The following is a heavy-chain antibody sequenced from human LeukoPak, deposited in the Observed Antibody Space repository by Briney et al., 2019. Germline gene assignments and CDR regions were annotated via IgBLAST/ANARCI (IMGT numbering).Heavy chain of an antibody. CDR2: IYYSGST. CDR3: ATRHSIGYYASPAPFDI. J-gene: IGHJ3*02. D-gene: IGHD3-22*01. Sequence: SETLSLTCTVSGGSISSYYWSWIRQPPGKGLEWIGYIYYSGSTNYNPSLKSRVTISVDTSKNQSSLKLSSMTAADTAVYYCATRHSIGYYASPAPFDIWGQGTMVTVSS. V-gene: IGHV4-59*01. CDR1: GGSISSYY.